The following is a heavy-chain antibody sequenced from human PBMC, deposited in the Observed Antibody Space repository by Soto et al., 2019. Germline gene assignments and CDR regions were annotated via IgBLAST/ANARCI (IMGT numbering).Heavy chain of an antibody. V-gene: IGHV4-59*01. CDR2: IYYSGST. CDR3: ARGALWFGDQEEFVFPDY. D-gene: IGHD3-10*01. CDR1: GGSISSYY. J-gene: IGHJ4*02. Sequence: SETLSLTCTVSGGSISSYYWSWIRQPPGKGLEWIGYIYYSGSTNYNPSLKSRVTISVDTSKNQFSLELSSVTAADTAVYYCARGALWFGDQEEFVFPDYWGQGTLVTVSS.